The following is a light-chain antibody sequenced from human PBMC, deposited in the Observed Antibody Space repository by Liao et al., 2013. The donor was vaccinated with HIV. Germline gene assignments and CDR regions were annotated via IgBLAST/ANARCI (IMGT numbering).Light chain of an antibody. CDR1: NIGSNS. CDR3: QAWDSSTDVV. J-gene: IGLJ2*01. V-gene: IGLV3-21*01. CDR2: YDS. Sequence: SYVLTQPPSVSVAPGKTARITCGGNNIGSNSVHWYQQKPGQAPVVVIYYDSDRPSGIPERFSGSNSGNTATLTISGTQAMDEADYYCQAWDSSTDVVFGGGTKLTVL.